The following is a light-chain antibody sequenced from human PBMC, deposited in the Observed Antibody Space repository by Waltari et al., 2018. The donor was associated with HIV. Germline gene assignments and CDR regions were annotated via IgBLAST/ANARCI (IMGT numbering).Light chain of an antibody. CDR3: QQLHTYPRT. Sequence: DIRLTQSPSFLSASVGDRVAFTCRASQDLNNYLAWFQQKPGKAPKFRIYPASTLQSEVPARFSGSGSGTEFTLTISSLQPEDLATYYCQQLHTYPRTFGGGTTVEIK. CDR1: QDLNNY. J-gene: IGKJ4*01. V-gene: IGKV1-9*01. CDR2: PAS.